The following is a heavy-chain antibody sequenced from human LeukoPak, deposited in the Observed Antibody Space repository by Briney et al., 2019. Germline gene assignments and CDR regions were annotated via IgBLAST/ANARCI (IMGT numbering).Heavy chain of an antibody. CDR1: GGSISSGGYY. D-gene: IGHD4-17*01. V-gene: IGHV4-31*03. CDR2: IYYSGST. CDR3: ARDLRDYGDYGAVNWFDP. Sequence: EPSETLSLTCTVSGGSISSGGYYWSWIRQHPGKGLEWIGYIYYSGSTYYNPSLKSRVTISVDTSKNQFSLKLSSVTAADTAVYYCARDLRDYGDYGAVNWFDPWGQGTLVTVSS. J-gene: IGHJ5*02.